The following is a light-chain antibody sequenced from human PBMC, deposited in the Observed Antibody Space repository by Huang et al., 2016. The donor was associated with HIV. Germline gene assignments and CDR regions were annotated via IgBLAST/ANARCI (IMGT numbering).Light chain of an antibody. CDR3: LQYYSVPQT. Sequence: DIVMTQSPDSLAVSPGERATITCKSSQTVLYSLNKKNYLAWFQQKPGRPPKLLIDWATTRESGVPDRFSGSGSGTDFTLTINSLQAEDVAVYFCLQYYSVPQTFGHGTKVEIK. CDR2: WAT. V-gene: IGKV4-1*01. J-gene: IGKJ1*01. CDR1: QTVLYSLNKKNY.